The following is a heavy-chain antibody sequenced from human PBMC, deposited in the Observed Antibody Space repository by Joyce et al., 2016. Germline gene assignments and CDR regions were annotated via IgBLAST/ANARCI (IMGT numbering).Heavy chain of an antibody. CDR1: GFTFSSYG. V-gene: IGHV3-33*01. CDR2: IWFDGSNK. D-gene: IGHD5-24*01. J-gene: IGHJ4*02. Sequence: QVKLVESGGGVVQHGRSLRVSCAALGFTFSSYGMHWVRQAPGKGLEWVAFIWFDGSNKYHADSVKGRFTISRDNSRNTMYLQMNSLRVEDTAVYYCAREGEMSTINSWGQGTQVTVSS. CDR3: AREGEMSTINS.